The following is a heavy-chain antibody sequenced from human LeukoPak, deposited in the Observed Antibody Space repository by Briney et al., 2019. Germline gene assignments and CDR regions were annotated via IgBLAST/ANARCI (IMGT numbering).Heavy chain of an antibody. CDR2: IYPGASDT. CDR3: ARQQTYYYDSSGYYQRLFDY. D-gene: IGHD3-22*01. V-gene: IGHV5-51*01. Sequence: GESLKISCKGSGYSFTSYWIGWVRQMPGKGLEWMGIIYPGASDTRYSPSFQGQVTISADKSISTAYLQWSSLKASDTAMYYCARQQTYYYDSSGYYQRLFDYWGQGTLVTVSS. CDR1: GYSFTSYW. J-gene: IGHJ4*02.